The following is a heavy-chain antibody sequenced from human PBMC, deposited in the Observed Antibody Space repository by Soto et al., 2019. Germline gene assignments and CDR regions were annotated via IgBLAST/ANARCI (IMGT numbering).Heavy chain of an antibody. J-gene: IGHJ4*02. CDR1: GFTFNNYY. D-gene: IGHD2-15*01. CDR2: INQDGSAK. V-gene: IGHV3-7*05. Sequence: EVQLVESGGGLVQPGGSLRLSCAASGFTFNNYYMVWVRQAPGRGLEWVANINQDGSAKYYVDSVKGRFTISRDNSKSSLYLQMNRLRAEDTAKYYCGRGFGGTHWGQGSLVTVSS. CDR3: GRGFGGTH.